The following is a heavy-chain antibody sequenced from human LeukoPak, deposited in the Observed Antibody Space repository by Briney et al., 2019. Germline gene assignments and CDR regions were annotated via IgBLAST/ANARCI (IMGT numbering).Heavy chain of an antibody. D-gene: IGHD4-17*01. J-gene: IGHJ4*02. V-gene: IGHV3-23*01. Sequence: GGSLRLSCAASGFTFSSYAMSWVRQAPGKGLEWVSAISGSGGSTYYADSVKGRFTISRDNSKNTLYLQMNSLRAEDTAVYYCARDILSYLRGYWGQGTLVTVSS. CDR2: ISGSGGST. CDR1: GFTFSSYA. CDR3: ARDILSYLRGY.